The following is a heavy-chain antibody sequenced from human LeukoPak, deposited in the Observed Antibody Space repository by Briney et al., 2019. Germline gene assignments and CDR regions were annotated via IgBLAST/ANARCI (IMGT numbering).Heavy chain of an antibody. D-gene: IGHD1-26*01. CDR3: AKCLNPRGSYLNPIDY. CDR2: ISGSGGST. CDR1: GFTFSSYA. V-gene: IGHV3-23*01. Sequence: PGGSLGLSCAASGFTFSSYAMSWVRQAPGKGLEWVSAISGSGGSTYYADSVKGRFTISRDNSKNTLYLQMNSLRAEDTAVYYCAKCLNPRGSYLNPIDYWGQGTLVTVSS. J-gene: IGHJ4*02.